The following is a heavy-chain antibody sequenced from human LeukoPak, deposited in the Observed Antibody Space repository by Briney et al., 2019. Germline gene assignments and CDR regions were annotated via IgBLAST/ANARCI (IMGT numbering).Heavy chain of an antibody. CDR2: ISNSGSPI. CDR3: ARGFRHTAMFLDY. V-gene: IGHV3-48*03. CDR1: GFTFGSYE. J-gene: IGHJ4*02. D-gene: IGHD5-18*01. Sequence: PGGSLRLSCAASGFTFGSYEMNWVRQAPGQGLEWISCISNSGSPIYYADSVKGRFTISRDNAKNSLYLQMNSLRAEDTAVYYCARGFRHTAMFLDYWGRGTLVTVSS.